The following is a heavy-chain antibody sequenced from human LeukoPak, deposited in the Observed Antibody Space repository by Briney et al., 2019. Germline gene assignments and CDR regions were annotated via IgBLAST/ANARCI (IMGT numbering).Heavy chain of an antibody. V-gene: IGHV4-59*01. D-gene: IGHD2-21*02. J-gene: IGHJ2*01. CDR3: ARDLSDRMTVTELPYFDR. Sequence: PPETLSLTCTVSGGSISSYYRSWIRQPPGKGLEWIGYIYYSGSTNYNPSLKSRVTISVDTSKNQFSLKLSSVTAADTAVYYCARDLSDRMTVTELPYFDRSGGGSLVTVCS. CDR2: IYYSGST. CDR1: GGSISSYY.